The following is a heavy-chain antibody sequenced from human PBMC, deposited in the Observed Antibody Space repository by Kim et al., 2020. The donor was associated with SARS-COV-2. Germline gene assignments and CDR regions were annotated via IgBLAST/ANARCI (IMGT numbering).Heavy chain of an antibody. J-gene: IGHJ5*02. D-gene: IGHD3-3*01. CDR2: IDPSDSYT. Sequence: GESLKISCKGSGYSFTSYWRSWVRQMPGKRLEWMGRIDPSDSYTIYNPSFQGHVTISADKSISTDYLQWSSLKASDTAMYYCARGGVTISSSKWFDPWGQGTLVSVSS. V-gene: IGHV5-10-1*01. CDR1: GYSFTSYW. CDR3: ARGGVTISSSKWFDP.